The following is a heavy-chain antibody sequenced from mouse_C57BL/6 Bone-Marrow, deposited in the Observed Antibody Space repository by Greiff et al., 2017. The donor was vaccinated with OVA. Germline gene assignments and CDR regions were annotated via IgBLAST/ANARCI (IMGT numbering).Heavy chain of an antibody. D-gene: IGHD2-3*01. CDR3: TGRGYFGNYYAMDY. Sequence: EVKLQESGGGLVQPGGSMKLSCVASGFTFSNYWMNWVRQSPEQGLEWVAQIRLKSDNYATHYAESVKGRFTISRDDSKSSVYLQMNNLRAEDTGIYYCTGRGYFGNYYAMDYWGQGTSVTVSS. CDR2: IRLKSDNYAT. J-gene: IGHJ4*01. V-gene: IGHV6-3*01. CDR1: GFTFSNYW.